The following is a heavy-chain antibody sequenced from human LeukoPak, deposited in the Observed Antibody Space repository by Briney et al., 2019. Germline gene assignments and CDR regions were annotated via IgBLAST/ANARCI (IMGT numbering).Heavy chain of an antibody. CDR1: GGSISSGGYY. CDR3: ASAYSRSYRYVY. Sequence: PSETLSLTCTVSGGSISSGGYYWSWIRQHPGKGLEWIGYIYYSGSTYYNPSLKSRVTISVDTSKNQFSLKLSSVTAADTAVYYCASAYSRSYRYVYWGQGTLVTVSS. J-gene: IGHJ4*02. V-gene: IGHV4-31*03. CDR2: IYYSGST. D-gene: IGHD1-26*01.